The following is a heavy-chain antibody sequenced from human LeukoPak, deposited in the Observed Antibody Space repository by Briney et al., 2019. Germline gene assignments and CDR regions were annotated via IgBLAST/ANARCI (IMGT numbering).Heavy chain of an antibody. Sequence: GEPLKTSCKGSGYSFTSYCIGWVRKTPGKGLEWMGIIYPGDSDTRYRPSFHGQVNISADKSISTAYLQWSSLKASDTAMYYCARRLYYDILGAFDIWGQGTMVTVSS. J-gene: IGHJ3*02. CDR1: GYSFTSYC. CDR2: IYPGDSDT. V-gene: IGHV5-51*01. D-gene: IGHD3-9*01. CDR3: ARRLYYDILGAFDI.